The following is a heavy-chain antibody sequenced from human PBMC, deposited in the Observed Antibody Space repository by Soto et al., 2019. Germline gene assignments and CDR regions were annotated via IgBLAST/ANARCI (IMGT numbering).Heavy chain of an antibody. J-gene: IGHJ4*02. CDR1: GFTFSDYY. CDR3: ATGQYYYECRAYDYS. Sequence: QVQLVESGGGLVKPGGSLRLSCAASGFTFSDYYMSWIRQAPGKGLEWVSYISSSSSYTNYADSVRGRFTISRDNAKSSLYPQMNGLRAEDTAVYSGATGQYYYECRAYDYSWGQGTLVTVSS. CDR2: ISSSSSYT. D-gene: IGHD3-22*01. V-gene: IGHV3-11*05.